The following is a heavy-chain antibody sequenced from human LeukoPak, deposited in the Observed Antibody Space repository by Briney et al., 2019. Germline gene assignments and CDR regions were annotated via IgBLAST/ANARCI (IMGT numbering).Heavy chain of an antibody. CDR1: GYTFTGYY. D-gene: IGHD6-13*01. J-gene: IGHJ5*02. CDR3: ARETSIYSSSWFP. V-gene: IGHV1-2*02. Sequence: GGSLRLSCAASGYTFTGYYMHWVRQAPGQGLEWMGWINPNSGGTNYAQKFQGRVTMTRDTSISTAYMELSRLRSDDTAVYYCARETSIYSSSWFPWGQGTLVTVSS. CDR2: INPNSGGT.